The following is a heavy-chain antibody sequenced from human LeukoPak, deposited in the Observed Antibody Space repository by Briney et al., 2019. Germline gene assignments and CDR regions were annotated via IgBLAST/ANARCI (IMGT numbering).Heavy chain of an antibody. J-gene: IGHJ4*02. D-gene: IGHD6-25*01. Sequence: GRSLRLPCVASGFTFSNYGIHWVRHAPGKGLEGVAVIWYDGSNKDSGDSVKGRFTISRDNSKNTVYLQMNSLRAEDTAVYYCVRGQRLRGPFYFDSWGQGALVTVSS. CDR2: IWYDGSNK. CDR1: GFTFSNYG. V-gene: IGHV3-33*01. CDR3: VRGQRLRGPFYFDS.